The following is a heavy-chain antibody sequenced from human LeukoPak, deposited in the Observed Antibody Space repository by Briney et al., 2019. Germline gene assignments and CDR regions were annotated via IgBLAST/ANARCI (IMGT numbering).Heavy chain of an antibody. CDR1: GFTFSSYS. D-gene: IGHD3-10*01. CDR2: IRSSSSYI. V-gene: IGHV3-21*01. CDR3: ARSLTPLPTWFGELSY. Sequence: GGSLRLSCAASGFTFSSYSMNWGRQAPGKGLEWVSSIRSSSSYIYYADSVKGRFAISRDNAKNSLYLQMNSLRAEDTAVYYCARSLTPLPTWFGELSYWGQGTLVTVSS. J-gene: IGHJ4*02.